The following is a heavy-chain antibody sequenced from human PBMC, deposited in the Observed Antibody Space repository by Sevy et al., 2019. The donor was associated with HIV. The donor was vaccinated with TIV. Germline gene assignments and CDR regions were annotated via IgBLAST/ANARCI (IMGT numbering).Heavy chain of an antibody. Sequence: GGSLRLSCAASGFTFSSYAMHWVRQAPGMGLEWVAVISYDGSNKYYADSVKGRFTISRDNSKNTLYLQMNSLRAEDTAVYYCARGGYCSGGSCYSLYYYYGMDVWGQGTTVTVSS. J-gene: IGHJ6*02. D-gene: IGHD2-15*01. CDR1: GFTFSSYA. V-gene: IGHV3-30-3*01. CDR3: ARGGYCSGGSCYSLYYYYGMDV. CDR2: ISYDGSNK.